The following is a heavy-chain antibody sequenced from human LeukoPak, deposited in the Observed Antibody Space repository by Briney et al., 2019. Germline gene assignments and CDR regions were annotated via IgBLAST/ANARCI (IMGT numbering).Heavy chain of an antibody. J-gene: IGHJ4*02. Sequence: GGSLRLSCAASGFTFSSYGMHWVRQAPGKGLEWVAVIWYDGSNKYYADSVKGRFTISRDNSKNTLYLQMNSLRAEDTAVYYCARVKYSSGWYYFDYWGQGTLVIVSS. D-gene: IGHD6-19*01. CDR3: ARVKYSSGWYYFDY. V-gene: IGHV3-33*01. CDR1: GFTFSSYG. CDR2: IWYDGSNK.